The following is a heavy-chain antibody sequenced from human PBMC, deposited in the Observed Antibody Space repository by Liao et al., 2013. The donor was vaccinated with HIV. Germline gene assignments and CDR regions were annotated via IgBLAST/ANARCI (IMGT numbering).Heavy chain of an antibody. D-gene: IGHD1-1*01. J-gene: IGHJ4*02. CDR1: GASISSGGYS. CDR3: ARVEDWKGGTFFDY. V-gene: IGHV4-30-2*01. Sequence: QLQLQESGSGLVKPSQTLSLTCAVSGASISSGGYSWSWIRQPPGKGLEWIGHIYHSGSTYNNPSLKSRVTISVDRSRSQFSLKLSSVTAADTAVYYCARVEDWKGGTFFDYWGQGTLVTVSS. CDR2: IYHSGST.